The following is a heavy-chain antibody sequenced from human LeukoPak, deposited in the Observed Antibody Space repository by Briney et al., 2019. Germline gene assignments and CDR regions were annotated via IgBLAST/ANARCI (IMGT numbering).Heavy chain of an antibody. Sequence: PGRSLRLSCAASGFTFDDYAMHWVRQAPGKGLEWVSGISWNSGSIGYADSVKGRFTISRDNAKNSLYLQMNSLRAEDTALYYCAKGPMAVAGYFDYWGQGTLVTVSS. CDR3: AKGPMAVAGYFDY. D-gene: IGHD6-19*01. CDR1: GFTFDDYA. CDR2: ISWNSGSI. J-gene: IGHJ4*02. V-gene: IGHV3-9*01.